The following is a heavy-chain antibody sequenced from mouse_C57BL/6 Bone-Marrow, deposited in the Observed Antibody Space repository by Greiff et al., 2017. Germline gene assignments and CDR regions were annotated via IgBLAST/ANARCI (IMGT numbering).Heavy chain of an antibody. CDR3: ARLYYYGRDWYFDV. J-gene: IGHJ1*03. Sequence: QVTLKESGAELARPGASVKLSCKASGYTFTSYGISWVKQRTGQGLEWIGEIYTRSGNTYYNEKFKGKATLTADKSSSTAYMELRSLTSADAAVYFCARLYYYGRDWYFDVWGTGTTVTVSS. CDR1: GYTFTSYG. D-gene: IGHD1-1*01. CDR2: IYTRSGNT. V-gene: IGHV1-81*01.